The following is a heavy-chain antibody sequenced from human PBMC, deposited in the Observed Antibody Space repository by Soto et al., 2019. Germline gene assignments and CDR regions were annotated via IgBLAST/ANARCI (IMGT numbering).Heavy chain of an antibody. CDR1: GYTFTSYD. CDR2: MNPNSGNT. CDR3: ARALGITGTRVDP. J-gene: IGHJ5*02. Sequence: GASVKVSCKASGYTFTSYDINWVRQATGQGLEWMGWMNPNSGNTGYAQKFQGRVTMTRNASMSTAYMELSSLRSEDTAVYYCARALGITGTRVDPWGQGTLVTVSS. D-gene: IGHD1-7*01. V-gene: IGHV1-8*01.